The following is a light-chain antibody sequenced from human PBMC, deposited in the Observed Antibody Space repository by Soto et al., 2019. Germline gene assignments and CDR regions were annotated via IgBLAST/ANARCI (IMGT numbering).Light chain of an antibody. CDR3: QQYVTSPAIT. CDR1: ESVGDY. V-gene: IGKV3-20*01. Sequence: PGERATLSCWASESVGDYLAWYQQKPGQAPRLLIYGATKRTSGTPDRFSGTGSETAFTLAISRLEPGDFAVYYCQQYVTSPAITFSQGTRLEIK. J-gene: IGKJ5*01. CDR2: GAT.